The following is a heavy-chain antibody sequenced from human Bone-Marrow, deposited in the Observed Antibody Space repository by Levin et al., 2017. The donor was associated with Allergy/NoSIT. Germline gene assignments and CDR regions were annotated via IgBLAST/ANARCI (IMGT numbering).Heavy chain of an antibody. D-gene: IGHD6-19*01. CDR1: GFTFSSYG. CDR3: AKDRYSSGWGAFDY. V-gene: IGHV3-30*18. J-gene: IGHJ4*02. Sequence: GGSLRLSCAASGFTFSSYGMHWVRQAPGKGLEWVAVISYDGSNKYYADSVKGRFTISRDNSKNTLYLQMNSLRAEDTAVYYCAKDRYSSGWGAFDYWGQGTLVTVSS. CDR2: ISYDGSNK.